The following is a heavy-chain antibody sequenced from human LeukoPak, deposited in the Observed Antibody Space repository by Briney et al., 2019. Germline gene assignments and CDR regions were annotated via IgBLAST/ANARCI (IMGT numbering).Heavy chain of an antibody. CDR2: TYHSGGT. J-gene: IGHJ4*02. V-gene: IGHV4-30-2*01. D-gene: IGHD2-2*01. CDR1: GGSISSGGYY. Sequence: SQTLSLTCTVSGGSISSGGYYWSWIRQPPGKGLEWIGYTYHSGGTYYNPSLKSRVTISVDRSKNQFSLKLSSVTAADTAVYYCARVSGSTDNAIDYWGQGTLVTVSS. CDR3: ARVSGSTDNAIDY.